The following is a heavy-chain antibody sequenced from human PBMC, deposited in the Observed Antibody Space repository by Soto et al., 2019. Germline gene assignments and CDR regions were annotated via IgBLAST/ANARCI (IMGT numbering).Heavy chain of an antibody. CDR3: ARSRDGYNLNPIDQ. D-gene: IGHD5-12*01. Sequence: QVQLQVSGPGLVKPSATLSLSCTVSTGSSDSFYWSWIRQPPGKGLEWIGYFFYTGRTNHNPSLKGRGTISLDMSSSQFSLSLTSVTAADTAMYYCARSRDGYNLNPIDQWGQGLLVTVSS. CDR1: TGSSDSFY. CDR2: FFYTGRT. V-gene: IGHV4-59*01. J-gene: IGHJ4*02.